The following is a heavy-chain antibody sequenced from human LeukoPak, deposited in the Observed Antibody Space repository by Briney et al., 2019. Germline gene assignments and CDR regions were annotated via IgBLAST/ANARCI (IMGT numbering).Heavy chain of an antibody. Sequence: PSETLSLTCTVSGGSVTGYFWGWIRQPPGEGLEFIGYIYYTGAASYKPSLSSRVTMSVDTSKNQFSLKVNSVTAVDTAVYYCAKFATVTTPNWIDPWGQGILVTVSS. CDR1: GGSVTGYF. J-gene: IGHJ5*02. CDR3: AKFATVTTPNWIDP. V-gene: IGHV4-59*02. D-gene: IGHD4-17*01. CDR2: IYYTGAA.